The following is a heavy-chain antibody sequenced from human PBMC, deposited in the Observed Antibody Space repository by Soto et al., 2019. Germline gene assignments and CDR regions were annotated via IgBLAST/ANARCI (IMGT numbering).Heavy chain of an antibody. Sequence: QVQLVQSGAEVKKPGASVRVSCKASGYPFSTYDISWVRQATGQGLEWLGWMNPNSGNTGYAQKFQGRVTLTRDPSLSKAYMEMSNLRSEDPAMYYCARTLSGYYGYWGQGTLVTVSS. CDR3: ARTLSGYYGY. CDR2: MNPNSGNT. V-gene: IGHV1-8*01. J-gene: IGHJ4*02. D-gene: IGHD5-12*01. CDR1: GYPFSTYD.